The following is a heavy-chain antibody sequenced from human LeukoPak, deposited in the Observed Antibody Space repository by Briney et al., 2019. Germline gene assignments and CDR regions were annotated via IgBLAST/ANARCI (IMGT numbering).Heavy chain of an antibody. V-gene: IGHV1-18*01. CDR1: GYTFTSYV. CDR2: ISAYNGNT. D-gene: IGHD2-15*01. J-gene: IGHJ6*02. CDR3: ARYAGSQTYSYYGMVV. Sequence: ASVKVSCKASGYTFTSYVISCMRQAPGQGLEWMGWISAYNGNTNYAQKLQGRVTMTTDTSTSTAYMELRSLRSDDTAVYYCARYAGSQTYSYYGMVVWGQGTTVTVSS.